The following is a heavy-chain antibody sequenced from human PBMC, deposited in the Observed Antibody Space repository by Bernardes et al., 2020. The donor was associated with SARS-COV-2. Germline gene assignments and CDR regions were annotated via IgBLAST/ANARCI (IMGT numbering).Heavy chain of an antibody. J-gene: IGHJ4*02. D-gene: IGHD6-6*01. Sequence: GSLSLSCVASGFTFRKLWMSRVRQAPGQGLEWVANINQDGSEKYYVDSVKGRFTISRDNAKNSLLLQMNSLRAEDTAVYYCASDPIAPRPTFDYWGQGSLVTVSS. CDR2: INQDGSEK. CDR3: ASDPIAPRPTFDY. V-gene: IGHV3-7*03. CDR1: GFTFRKLW.